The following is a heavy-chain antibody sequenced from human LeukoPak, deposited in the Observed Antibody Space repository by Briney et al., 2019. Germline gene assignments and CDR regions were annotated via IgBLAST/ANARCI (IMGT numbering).Heavy chain of an antibody. CDR2: INWNGDSI. Sequence: GGSLRLSCTASGFTFNDFGMNWVRQIPGKGLEWVSGINWNGDSIGYAASVKDRFTISRDSAKNALYLQMNSLGVDDTAVYYCARAIDFYDSSGYQAYFAYWGQGTPVTVSS. D-gene: IGHD3-22*01. V-gene: IGHV3-20*04. CDR3: ARAIDFYDSSGYQAYFAY. CDR1: GFTFNDFG. J-gene: IGHJ4*02.